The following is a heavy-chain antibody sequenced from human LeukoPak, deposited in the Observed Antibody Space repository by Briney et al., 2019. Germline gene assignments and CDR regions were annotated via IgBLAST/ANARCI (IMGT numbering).Heavy chain of an antibody. D-gene: IGHD6-19*01. CDR3: ARYSSGWYLGDY. J-gene: IGHJ4*02. CDR1: GYTFTDYY. Sequence: ASVKVSCKASGYTFTDYYMHWVRQAPGQGLEWMGRINPKSGGANYAQKFQGRVTLTRDTSISTAYMDLNRLTSDGTAVYYCARYSSGWYLGDYWGQGTLVTVSS. V-gene: IGHV1-2*06. CDR2: INPKSGGA.